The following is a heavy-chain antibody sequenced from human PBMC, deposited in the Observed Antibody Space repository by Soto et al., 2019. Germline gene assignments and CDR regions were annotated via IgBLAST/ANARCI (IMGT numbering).Heavy chain of an antibody. V-gene: IGHV4-61*01. CDR2: IYYSGST. J-gene: IGHJ5*02. CDR3: ACGYRYGYSRWFDP. CDR1: GGSVSSGSYY. Sequence: QVQLQESGPGLVKPSETLSLTCTVSGGSVSSGSYYWSWIRQPPGKGLEWIGYIYYSGSTNYNPSLKSRVTISVATSKNQFSLKLSSVTAADPAVYYCACGYRYGYSRWFDPWGQGTLVTVSS. D-gene: IGHD5-18*01.